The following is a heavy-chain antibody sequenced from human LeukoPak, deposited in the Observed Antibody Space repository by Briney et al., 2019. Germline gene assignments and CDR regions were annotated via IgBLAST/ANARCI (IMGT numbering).Heavy chain of an antibody. CDR2: MYHSGRT. CDR1: GYSISSGYY. J-gene: IGHJ4*02. Sequence: SETLSLTCAVSGYSISSGYYWGWIRRPPGKGLDWIASMYHSGRTYYNPSLKSRVTISVDTSKNQFSLRLSSVTAADTAVYYCAKQGPTVVTHFDTWGQGTLVTVSS. V-gene: IGHV4-38-2*01. CDR3: AKQGPTVVTHFDT. D-gene: IGHD4-23*01.